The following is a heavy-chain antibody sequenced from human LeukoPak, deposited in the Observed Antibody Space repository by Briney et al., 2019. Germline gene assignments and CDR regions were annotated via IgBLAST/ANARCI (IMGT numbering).Heavy chain of an antibody. CDR3: ARDPDGGNSGAHYYYGMDV. J-gene: IGHJ6*02. Sequence: GGSLRLSCAASGFTFSSYAMSWVRQAPGKGLEWVSSISSGSSYIYYADSVKGRFTVTRDNAKNSLYLQMNSLRAEDTAVYYCARDPDGGNSGAHYYYGMDVWGQGTTVTVSS. D-gene: IGHD4-23*01. CDR2: ISSGSSYI. CDR1: GFTFSSYA. V-gene: IGHV3-21*01.